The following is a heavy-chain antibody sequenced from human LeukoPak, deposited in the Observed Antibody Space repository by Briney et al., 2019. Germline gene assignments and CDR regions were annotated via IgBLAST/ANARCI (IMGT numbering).Heavy chain of an antibody. J-gene: IGHJ6*03. CDR3: ARDGIVGALRDYYYYMDV. CDR1: GGTFSSYA. Sequence: ASVKVSCKASGGTFSSYAISWVRQAPGQGLEWMGGIIPIFGTANYAQKFQGRVTITADESTSTAYMELSSLRSEDTAVYYCARDGIVGALRDYYYYMDVWGEGTTVTVSS. CDR2: IIPIFGTA. D-gene: IGHD1-26*01. V-gene: IGHV1-69*13.